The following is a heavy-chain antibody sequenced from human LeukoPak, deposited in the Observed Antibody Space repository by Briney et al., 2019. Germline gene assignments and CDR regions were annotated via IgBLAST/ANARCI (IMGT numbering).Heavy chain of an antibody. J-gene: IGHJ4*02. CDR1: GFTFSSYA. V-gene: IGHV3-23*01. CDR3: ARAAYYYDSSGYYYFDY. CDR2: ISGSGGST. D-gene: IGHD3-22*01. Sequence: GGSLRLSCAASGFTFSSYAMSWVRQAPGKGLEWVSAISGSGGSTYYADSVKGRFTISRDNAKNSLYLQMNSLRAEDTAVYYCARAAYYYDSSGYYYFDYWGQGTLVTVSS.